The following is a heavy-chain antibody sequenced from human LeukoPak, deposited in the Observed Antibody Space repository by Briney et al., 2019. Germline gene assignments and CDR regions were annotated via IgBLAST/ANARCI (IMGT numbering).Heavy chain of an antibody. Sequence: SETLSLTFTVSGGSISSYYWSWIRQPPGKGLAWIGCIYYSGSTNYNPSLKSRVTISVDTSKNQFSLKLSSVTAADTAVYYCARASLITIFGVVIIEYFDYWGQGTLVTVSS. CDR3: ARASLITIFGVVIIEYFDY. CDR1: GGSISSYY. D-gene: IGHD3-3*01. CDR2: IYYSGST. J-gene: IGHJ4*02. V-gene: IGHV4-59*01.